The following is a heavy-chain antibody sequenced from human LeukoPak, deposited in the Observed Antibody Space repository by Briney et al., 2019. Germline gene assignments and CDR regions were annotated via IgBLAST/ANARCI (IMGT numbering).Heavy chain of an antibody. D-gene: IGHD4-23*01. CDR1: GGSISITSYY. Sequence: SETLSLTCTVSGGSISITSYYWGWIRQPPGKGLEWIGSIYYSGSTYYNPSLKSRVTISVDTSKNQFSLKLSSVTAADTAVYYCARIDTVLTEDSDYWGQGTLVTVSS. CDR3: ARIDTVLTEDSDY. J-gene: IGHJ4*02. CDR2: IYYSGST. V-gene: IGHV4-39*07.